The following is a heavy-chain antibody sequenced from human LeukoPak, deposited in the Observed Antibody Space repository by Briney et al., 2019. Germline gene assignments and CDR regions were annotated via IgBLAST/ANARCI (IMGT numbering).Heavy chain of an antibody. Sequence: ASVKVSCKASGYTLTGYYMHWVRQAPGQGLEWMGWINPNSGGTNYAQKFQGRVTMTRDTSISTAYMELSRLRSDDTAVYYCARDRDSSGWYRSVYWFDPWGQGTLVTVSS. CDR3: ARDRDSSGWYRSVYWFDP. D-gene: IGHD6-19*01. CDR1: GYTLTGYY. J-gene: IGHJ5*02. V-gene: IGHV1-2*02. CDR2: INPNSGGT.